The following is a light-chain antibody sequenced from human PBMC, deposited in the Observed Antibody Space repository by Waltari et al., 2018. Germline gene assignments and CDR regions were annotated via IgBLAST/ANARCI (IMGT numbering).Light chain of an antibody. CDR1: IPSTNY. Sequence: SSDLTQDPAVSVALGQTVRTTCQGDIPSTNYGNWCRQKPGQPPELVIYGKHNRHSGIPDRFSVYRSGNTASLIITGAQAEDEADYYCSSRELSGHVVFGGGTRLTVL. CDR3: SSRELSGHVV. CDR2: GKH. J-gene: IGLJ2*01. V-gene: IGLV3-19*01.